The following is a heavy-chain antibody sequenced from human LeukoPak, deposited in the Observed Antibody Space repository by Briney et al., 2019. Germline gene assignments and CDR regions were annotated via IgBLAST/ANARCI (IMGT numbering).Heavy chain of an antibody. CDR1: GFTFSSYG. Sequence: GGSLRLSCAASGFTFSSYGMHWVRQAPGKGLEWVAFIRYDGSNKYYADSVKGRFTISRDNSKNTLYLQMNSLRSEDTAVYYCARGLRDGYNRPSGYWGQGTLVTVSS. CDR3: ARGLRDGYNRPSGY. CDR2: IRYDGSNK. V-gene: IGHV3-30*02. D-gene: IGHD5-24*01. J-gene: IGHJ4*02.